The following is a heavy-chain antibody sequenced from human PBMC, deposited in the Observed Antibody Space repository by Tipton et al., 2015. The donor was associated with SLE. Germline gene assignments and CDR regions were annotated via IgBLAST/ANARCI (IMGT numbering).Heavy chain of an antibody. CDR1: GFTFSSYS. V-gene: IGHV3-48*01. Sequence: SLRLSCAASGFTFSSYSMNWVRQAPGKGLEWVSYISSSSSTIYYADSVKGRFTISRDNSKNTLYLQMNSLRAEDTAVYYCAKEMSSSPVAEYFQHWGQGTLVTVSS. CDR2: ISSSSSTI. D-gene: IGHD6-6*01. J-gene: IGHJ1*01. CDR3: AKEMSSSPVAEYFQH.